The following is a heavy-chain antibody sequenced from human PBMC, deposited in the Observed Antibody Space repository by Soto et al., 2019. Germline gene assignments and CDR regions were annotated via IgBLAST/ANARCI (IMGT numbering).Heavy chain of an antibody. V-gene: IGHV5-51*01. J-gene: IGHJ5*02. CDR3: ARHGFYGDYSSNYFDP. CDR2: IYPSDSTA. Sequence: GESLKISCKGSGYSFTNYWIAWMRQMPGEGLEYMGIIYPSDSTARYSPSFQGQVTFPVDKSISTAYLQWNSLKASDTAMYYCARHGFYGDYSSNYFDPWGQGTLVTVSS. CDR1: GYSFTNYW. D-gene: IGHD4-17*01.